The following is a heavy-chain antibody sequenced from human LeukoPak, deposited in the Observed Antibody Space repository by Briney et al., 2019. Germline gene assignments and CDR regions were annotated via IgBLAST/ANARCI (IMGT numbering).Heavy chain of an antibody. J-gene: IGHJ5*02. CDR1: GGSISSSSYY. CDR2: IYYSGST. Sequence: PSETLSLTCTVSGGSISSSSYYWGWIRQPPGKGLEWIGSIYYSGSTYYNPSLKSRVTISVDTSKNQFSLKLSSVTAADTAVYYCARRVDYWGSRELWNWFDPWGQGTLVTVSS. CDR3: ARRVDYWGSRELWNWFDP. D-gene: IGHD5-18*01. V-gene: IGHV4-39*01.